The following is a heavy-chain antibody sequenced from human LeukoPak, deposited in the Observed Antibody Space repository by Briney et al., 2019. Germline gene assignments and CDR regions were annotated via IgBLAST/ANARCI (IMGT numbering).Heavy chain of an antibody. Sequence: GSSAKVSCKASGGTFSSYAISWVRQAPGQGLEWMGGVIPIFGTANYAQKFQGGVTITADESTSTAYMELSSLRSEDTAVYYCAMFPYYDYYYMDVWGKGTTVTVSS. CDR1: GGTFSSYA. J-gene: IGHJ6*03. CDR3: AMFPYYDYYYMDV. V-gene: IGHV1-69*01. D-gene: IGHD3-10*02. CDR2: VIPIFGTA.